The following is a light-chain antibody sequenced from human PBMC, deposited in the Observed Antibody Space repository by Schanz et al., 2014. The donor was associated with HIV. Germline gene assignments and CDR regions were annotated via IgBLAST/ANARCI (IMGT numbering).Light chain of an antibody. V-gene: IGLV2-14*03. CDR2: DVS. CDR1: SSDVGGYNY. J-gene: IGLJ3*02. CDR3: GSYSSGDSHWV. Sequence: QSALTQPASVSGSPGQSITISCTGTSSDVGGYNYVSWYQQHPGKAPKLMIYDVSNRPSGVPDRFSGFKSGNTASLTISGLQAEDEADYYCGSYSSGDSHWVFGGGTKLTVL.